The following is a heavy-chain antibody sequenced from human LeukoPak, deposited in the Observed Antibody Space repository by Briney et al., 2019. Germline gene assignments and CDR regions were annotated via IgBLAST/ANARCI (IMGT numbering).Heavy chain of an antibody. V-gene: IGHV3-53*01. D-gene: IGHD4-23*01. CDR2: IYSGGST. CDR3: AKGRTVVDAFDI. CDR1: GFTVSSNY. J-gene: IGHJ3*02. Sequence: GGSLRLSCAASGFTVSSNYMSWVRQAPGKGLEWVSVIYSGGSTYYADSVKGRFTISRDNSKNALHLQMNSLRAEDTAVYYCAKGRTVVDAFDIWGQGTMVTVSS.